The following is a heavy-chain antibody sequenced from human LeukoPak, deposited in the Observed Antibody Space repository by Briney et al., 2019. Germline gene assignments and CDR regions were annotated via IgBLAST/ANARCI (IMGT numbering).Heavy chain of an antibody. Sequence: GESLKISCKGSGYIFTSYWIGWVRQMPGKGLEWMGIIYPGDSDTRYSPSFQGQVTISADKSISTAYLQWSSLKASDTAMYYCARQYGVAAAGISLDPWGQGTLVTVSS. V-gene: IGHV5-51*01. CDR3: ARQYGVAAAGISLDP. D-gene: IGHD6-13*01. CDR2: IYPGDSDT. CDR1: GYIFTSYW. J-gene: IGHJ5*02.